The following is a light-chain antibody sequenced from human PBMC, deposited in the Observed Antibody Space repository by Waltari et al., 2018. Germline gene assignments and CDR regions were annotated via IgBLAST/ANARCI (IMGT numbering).Light chain of an antibody. CDR1: GSDIGYYNF. V-gene: IGLV2-14*03. Sequence: QSALAQSASVSGSPGQSITISCTGTGSDIGYYNFVSWYQQHPGKAPKLLIFDVSRWASGVVHRFSGSKAGNTASLTISGLQAEDEADYYCSSYTSTNTIIFGGGTKVTVL. CDR3: SSYTSTNTII. J-gene: IGLJ2*01. CDR2: DVS.